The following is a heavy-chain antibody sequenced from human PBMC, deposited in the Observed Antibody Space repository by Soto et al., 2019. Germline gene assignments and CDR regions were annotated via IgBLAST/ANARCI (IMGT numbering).Heavy chain of an antibody. CDR1: GYTFTSYY. D-gene: IGHD6-13*01. V-gene: IGHV1-46*01. CDR2: INPSGGST. J-gene: IGHJ6*02. Sequence: ASVKVSCKASGYTFTSYYMHWVRQASGQGLEWMGIINPSGGSTSYAQKFQGRVTMTRDTSTSTVYMELSSLRSEDTAVYYCARDRIPAAGYYYYYGMDVWGQGTTVTVSS. CDR3: ARDRIPAAGYYYYYGMDV.